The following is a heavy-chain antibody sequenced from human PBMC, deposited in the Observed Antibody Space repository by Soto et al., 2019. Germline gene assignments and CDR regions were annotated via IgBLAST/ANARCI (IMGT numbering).Heavy chain of an antibody. CDR2: ISGSGGST. J-gene: IGHJ6*02. V-gene: IGHV3-23*01. D-gene: IGHD6-6*01. CDR3: AKAVGRAARSFYYYGMDV. Sequence: GSLRLSCAASGFTFSSYAMSWVRQAPGKGLEWVSAISGSGGSTYYADSVKGRFTISRDNSKNTLYLQMNSLRAEDTAVYYCAKAVGRAARSFYYYGMDVWGQGTTVTVSS. CDR1: GFTFSSYA.